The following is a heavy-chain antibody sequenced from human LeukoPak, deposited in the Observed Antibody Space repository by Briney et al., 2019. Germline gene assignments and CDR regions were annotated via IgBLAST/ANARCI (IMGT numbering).Heavy chain of an antibody. Sequence: GASVKVSCKASGYTFTGYYMHSVPQAPGQGLEWMGWINPNRRGTNYAQKFQWRITITRYTAISTGYMELSRRRAEDTALYYCAVRLAVAAAFDYWGQGTLVTVSS. CDR1: GYTFTGYY. D-gene: IGHD6-19*01. CDR2: INPNRRGT. CDR3: AVRLAVAAAFDY. J-gene: IGHJ4*02. V-gene: IGHV1-2*02.